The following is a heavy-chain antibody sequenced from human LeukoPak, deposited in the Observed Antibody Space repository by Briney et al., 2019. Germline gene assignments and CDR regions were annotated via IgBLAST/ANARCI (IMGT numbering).Heavy chain of an antibody. Sequence: GGSLRLSCAASGFTFRSYGMHWVRQAPGKGLEWVAFIRYDGNSNYYADSVKGRFTISRDNSRSTLYLQMNSPRAEDTAVYYCAKEEVISGNHGVYFNYWGQGTLVTVSS. V-gene: IGHV3-30*02. D-gene: IGHD3-22*01. CDR1: GFTFRSYG. J-gene: IGHJ4*02. CDR2: IRYDGNSN. CDR3: AKEEVISGNHGVYFNY.